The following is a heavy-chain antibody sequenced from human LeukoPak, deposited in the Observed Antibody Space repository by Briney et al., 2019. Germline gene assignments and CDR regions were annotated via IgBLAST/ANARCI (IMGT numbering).Heavy chain of an antibody. Sequence: GRSLRLSCAASGFTFSTYGMHWVRQAPGKGLEWVAVISSDESNKFYAGSVKGRFTISRDNSKNTLYLQVNSVRAEDTAVYYCAKGHSSGWYSIEYWGQGTLVTVSS. J-gene: IGHJ4*02. CDR2: ISSDESNK. CDR1: GFTFSTYG. V-gene: IGHV3-30*18. D-gene: IGHD6-19*01. CDR3: AKGHSSGWYSIEY.